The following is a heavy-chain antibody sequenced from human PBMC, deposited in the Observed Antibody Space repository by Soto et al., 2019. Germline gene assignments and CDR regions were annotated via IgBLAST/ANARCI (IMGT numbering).Heavy chain of an antibody. V-gene: IGHV1-69*13. CDR1: GGTFSSYA. CDR3: TIVTTGYDYVWGSYRPQFDY. Sequence: SVKVSCKASGGTFSSYAISWVRQAPGQGLEWMGGIIPIFGTANYAQKFQGRVTITADESTSTAYMELSSLRSEDTAVYYCTIVTTGYDYVWGSYRPQFDYWGQGTLVTVSS. J-gene: IGHJ4*02. CDR2: IIPIFGTA. D-gene: IGHD3-16*02.